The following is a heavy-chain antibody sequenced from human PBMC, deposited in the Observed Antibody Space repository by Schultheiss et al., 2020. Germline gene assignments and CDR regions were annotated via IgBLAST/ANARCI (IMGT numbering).Heavy chain of an antibody. Sequence: GGSLRLSCAASGFTFSSYGVHWVRQAPGKGLEWVAVIWYDGSNKYYADSVKGRFTISRDNSKNTLYLQMNSLRAEDTAVYYCARGAMRGRYYYGMDVWGQGTTVTVSS. V-gene: IGHV3-33*01. J-gene: IGHJ6*02. CDR2: IWYDGSNK. CDR3: ARGAMRGRYYYGMDV. CDR1: GFTFSSYG.